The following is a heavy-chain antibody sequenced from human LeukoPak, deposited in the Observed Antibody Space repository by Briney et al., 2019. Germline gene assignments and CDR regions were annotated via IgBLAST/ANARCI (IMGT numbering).Heavy chain of an antibody. CDR2: INHSGST. Sequence: ETLSLTFAVYWGFFSGYYRSLIRQPPGKGPEWIGEINHSGSTNYNPSLKSRVTISVDTSKNQFSLKLSSVTAADTAVYYCARVRGVTTTDYWGQGTLVTVSS. CDR1: WGFFSGYY. V-gene: IGHV4-34*01. J-gene: IGHJ4*02. D-gene: IGHD3-10*01. CDR3: ARVRGVTTTDY.